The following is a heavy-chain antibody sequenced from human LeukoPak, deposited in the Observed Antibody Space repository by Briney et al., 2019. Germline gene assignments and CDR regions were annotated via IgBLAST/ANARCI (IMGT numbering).Heavy chain of an antibody. Sequence: SETLSLTCTVSGGSISSYYWSWIRQSAGKGLEWIGRIYTSGSTNYNPSLKSRVTMSVDKSKNQFSLKLSSVTAAETAVYYCARETYYYGSGSRDYYMDVWGKGTTVSVSS. CDR3: ARETYYYGSGSRDYYMDV. V-gene: IGHV4-4*07. CDR1: GGSISSYY. D-gene: IGHD3-10*01. CDR2: IYTSGST. J-gene: IGHJ6*03.